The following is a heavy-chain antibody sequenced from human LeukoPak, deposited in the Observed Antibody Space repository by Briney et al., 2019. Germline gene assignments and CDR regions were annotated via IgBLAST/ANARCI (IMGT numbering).Heavy chain of an antibody. Sequence: GGSLSLSCAASVFTFSSYAMSWVRQAPGKGLEWVSFISGSGGSTYYADSVKGRFTISRDNSKYTLYLQMNSLRAEDTAVYYCAKDDDYGDLYYFDYWGQGTLVTVSS. D-gene: IGHD4-17*01. CDR1: VFTFSSYA. CDR3: AKDDDYGDLYYFDY. V-gene: IGHV3-23*01. J-gene: IGHJ4*02. CDR2: ISGSGGST.